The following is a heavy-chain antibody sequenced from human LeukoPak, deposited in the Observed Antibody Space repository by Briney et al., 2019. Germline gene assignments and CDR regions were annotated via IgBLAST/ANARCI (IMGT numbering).Heavy chain of an antibody. V-gene: IGHV3-30*04. J-gene: IGHJ4*02. CDR1: GFTFSSYA. D-gene: IGHD1-26*01. CDR2: ISYDGNDE. CDR3: AKGGKWDVTPFDY. Sequence: GGSLRLSCAASGFTFSSYAMHWVRQAPGKGLEWVATISYDGNDEYYADSVKGRFTISRDNSKNTLYLQVNSLRAEDTAVYYCAKGGKWDVTPFDYWGQGTLVTVSS.